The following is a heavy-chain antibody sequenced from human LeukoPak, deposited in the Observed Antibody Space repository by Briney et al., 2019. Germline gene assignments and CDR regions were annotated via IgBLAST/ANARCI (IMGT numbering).Heavy chain of an antibody. J-gene: IGHJ4*02. CDR3: ATSVEMATSFDY. V-gene: IGHV3-30*02. D-gene: IGHD5-24*01. CDR1: GFTFSSYG. Sequence: PGGSLRLSCAASGFTFSSYGMHWVRQAPGKGLEWVAFIRYDGSNKYYADSVKGRFTISRDNSKNTLYLQMNSLRAEDTAVYYCATSVEMATSFDYWGQGTLVTVSS. CDR2: IRYDGSNK.